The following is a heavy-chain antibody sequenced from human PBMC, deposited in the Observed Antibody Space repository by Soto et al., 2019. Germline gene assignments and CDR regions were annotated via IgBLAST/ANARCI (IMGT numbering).Heavy chain of an antibody. J-gene: IGHJ4*02. CDR3: AKDYVVSVAGTYAY. Sequence: EVQLVESGGGLVQPGRSLRLSCAAAGFTFGDYAMHWVRQAPGKGLEWVSGISWNSVNIAYADSVKGRFTISRDNAKNSLYLQMNSLRPEDTALYYCAKDYVVSVAGTYAYWGQGTRVTVSS. CDR1: GFTFGDYA. D-gene: IGHD6-19*01. V-gene: IGHV3-9*01. CDR2: ISWNSVNI.